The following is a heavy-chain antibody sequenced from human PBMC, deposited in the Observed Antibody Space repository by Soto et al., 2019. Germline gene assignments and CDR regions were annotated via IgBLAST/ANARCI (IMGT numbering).Heavy chain of an antibody. CDR2: IYYSGST. D-gene: IGHD4-4*01. V-gene: IGHV4-30-4*01. CDR1: GGSISSGDYY. J-gene: IGHJ4*02. CDR3: ARVTTVTTDFDY. Sequence: SETLSLTCTVSGGSISSGDYYWSWIRQPPGKGLEWIGYIYYSGSTYYNPSLKSRVTISVDTSKNQFSLKLSSVTAADTAVYYCARVTTVTTDFDYWGQGTLVTVSS.